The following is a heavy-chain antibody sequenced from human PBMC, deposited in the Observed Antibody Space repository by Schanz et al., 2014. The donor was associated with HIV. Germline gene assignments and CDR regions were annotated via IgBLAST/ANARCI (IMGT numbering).Heavy chain of an antibody. CDR2: IIPVFGTT. V-gene: IGHV1-69*06. D-gene: IGHD3-9*01. J-gene: IGHJ4*02. CDR3: ARDGAQRYFDF. CDR1: GGTFSRYA. Sequence: QVQLVQSGAEVKKPGSSVKVSCNASGGTFSRYAISWVRQAPGQGLEWMGGIIPVFGTTNYAQKFQGRVTITADKSTSTAYMELSSLTSEDTAIYYCARDGAQRYFDFWGQGTLVSVSS.